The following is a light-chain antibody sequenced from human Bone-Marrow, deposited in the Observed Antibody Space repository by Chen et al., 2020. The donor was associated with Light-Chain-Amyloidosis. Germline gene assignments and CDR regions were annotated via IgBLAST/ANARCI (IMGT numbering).Light chain of an antibody. J-gene: IGLJ2*01. V-gene: IGLV3-25*03. CDR1: DLPTKY. Sequence: SYELTQPPSVSVSPGQTARITCSGDDLPTKYAYWYQQKPGQAPVLVIHRDTERPSGISERFSVSSSGTTATLTSSGVQAEDEADYHCQSADSSGTYEVIFGGGTKLTV. CDR2: RDT. CDR3: QSADSSGTYEVI.